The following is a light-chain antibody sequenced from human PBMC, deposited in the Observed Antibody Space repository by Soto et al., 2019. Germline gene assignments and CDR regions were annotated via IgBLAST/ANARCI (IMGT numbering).Light chain of an antibody. CDR2: DAS. J-gene: IGKJ5*01. V-gene: IGKV3-11*01. CDR3: QQRSNWPPS. Sequence: EIVLTQSPATLSLSPGERATLSCRASESVSSYIAWYQQKPGQAPRLLIYDASNRATDIPARFSGSGSGTDFTLTISSLEPEDVAVYYCQQRSNWPPSFGQGTRLEIK. CDR1: ESVSSY.